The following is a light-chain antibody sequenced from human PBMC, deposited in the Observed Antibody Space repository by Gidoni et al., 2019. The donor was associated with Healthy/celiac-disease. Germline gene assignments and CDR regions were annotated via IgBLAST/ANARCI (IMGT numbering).Light chain of an antibody. CDR2: GAS. J-gene: IGKJ3*01. CDR3: QQYNNWPET. Sequence: EIVMTQSPATLSVSPGERATLSCRASQSGSSNLAWYQQKPGQAPRPLIYGASTRAPGIPARFSGSGSGTEFTLTISSLQSEDFAVYYCQQYNNWPETFGPGTKVDIK. CDR1: QSGSSN. V-gene: IGKV3-15*01.